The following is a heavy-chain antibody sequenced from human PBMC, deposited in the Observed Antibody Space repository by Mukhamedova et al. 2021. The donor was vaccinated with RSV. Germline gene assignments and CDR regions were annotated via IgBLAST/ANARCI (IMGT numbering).Heavy chain of an antibody. CDR3: AKDRPNSGWPNDAFDV. Sequence: GKGLEWVSVIYSGGHTYYADSVEGRFTISRDNSKNTLYLQMNSLRTEDTAVYYCAKDRPNSGWPNDAFDVWGQGTTVIVSS. CDR2: IYSGGHT. D-gene: IGHD6-25*01. J-gene: IGHJ3*01. V-gene: IGHV3-53*05.